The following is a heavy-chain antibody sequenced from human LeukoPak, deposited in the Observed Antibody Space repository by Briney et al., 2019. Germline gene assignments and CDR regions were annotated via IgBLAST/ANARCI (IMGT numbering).Heavy chain of an antibody. J-gene: IGHJ5*02. D-gene: IGHD2-15*01. V-gene: IGHV3-30-3*01. Sequence: GGSLRLSCAASGFTFSSYAMPWVRQAPGKGLEWVAVISYDGSNKYYADSVKGRFTISRDNSKNTLYLQMNSLRAEDTAVYYCARTRSPICSGGSCYWFDPWGQGTLVTVSS. CDR1: GFTFSSYA. CDR2: ISYDGSNK. CDR3: ARTRSPICSGGSCYWFDP.